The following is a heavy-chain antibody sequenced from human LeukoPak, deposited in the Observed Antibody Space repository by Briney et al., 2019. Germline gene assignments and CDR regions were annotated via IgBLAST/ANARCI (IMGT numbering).Heavy chain of an antibody. V-gene: IGHV3-30-3*01. J-gene: IGHJ4*02. CDR1: GFTFSSYA. D-gene: IGHD6-13*01. CDR2: ISYDGSNK. Sequence: PGGSLRLSCAASGFTFSSYAMHWVRQAPGKGLEWVAVISYDGSNKYYADSVKGRFTISRDNSKNTLYLQMNSLRAEDTAVYYCARLSIAAAGNDCWGQGTLVTVSS. CDR3: ARLSIAAAGNDC.